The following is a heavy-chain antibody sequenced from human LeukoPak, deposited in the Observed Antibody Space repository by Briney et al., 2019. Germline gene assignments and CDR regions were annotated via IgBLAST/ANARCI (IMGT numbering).Heavy chain of an antibody. J-gene: IGHJ4*02. CDR3: AATVEMATINDY. D-gene: IGHD5-24*01. CDR1: GGSFSGYY. Sequence: SETPSLTCAVYGGSFSGYYWSWIRQPPGKGLEWIGEINHSGSTNYNPSLKSRVTISVDTSKNQFSLKLSSVTAADTAVYYCAATVEMATINDYWGQGTLVTVSS. CDR2: INHSGST. V-gene: IGHV4-34*01.